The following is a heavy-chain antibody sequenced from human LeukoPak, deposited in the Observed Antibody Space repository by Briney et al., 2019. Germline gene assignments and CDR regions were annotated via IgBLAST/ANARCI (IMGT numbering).Heavy chain of an antibody. CDR3: ARGSRAGLYYGMDV. Sequence: ASVKVSCKASGYTFTSYDINWVRQATGQGLEWMGWMNPNSGNTGYAQKFQGRVTMTRNTSISTAYMELSSLRSEDTAVYYCARGSRAGLYYGMDVWGQGTTVTVSS. CDR1: GYTFTSYD. V-gene: IGHV1-8*01. J-gene: IGHJ6*02. D-gene: IGHD6-19*01. CDR2: MNPNSGNT.